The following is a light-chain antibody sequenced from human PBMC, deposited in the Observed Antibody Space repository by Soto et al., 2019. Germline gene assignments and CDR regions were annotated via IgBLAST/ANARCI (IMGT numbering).Light chain of an antibody. CDR2: AAS. CDR3: QKYNSAPHT. CDR1: QSISSS. V-gene: IGKV1-8*01. J-gene: IGKJ2*01. Sequence: AIRMTQSPSSFSASTGDRVTITCRASQSISSSLAWYQQKPGKAPKLLIHAASTSQSGVPSRFSGSGSGTDFTLTISSLQPEDVATYYCQKYNSAPHTFGQGTKLEIK.